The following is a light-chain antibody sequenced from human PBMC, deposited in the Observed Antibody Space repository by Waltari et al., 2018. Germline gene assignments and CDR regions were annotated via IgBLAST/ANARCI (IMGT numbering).Light chain of an antibody. Sequence: QSALTQPPSASGSPGQSVTISCTGTSSDVGGYNYVSWNQQHPGKAPKHMDYEVSKRPSGVPDRFSGSKSGNTASLTVSGLQAEDEADYYCSSYAGSNNLIFGGGTKLTVL. J-gene: IGLJ2*01. CDR2: EVS. CDR3: SSYAGSNNLI. V-gene: IGLV2-8*01. CDR1: SSDVGGYNY.